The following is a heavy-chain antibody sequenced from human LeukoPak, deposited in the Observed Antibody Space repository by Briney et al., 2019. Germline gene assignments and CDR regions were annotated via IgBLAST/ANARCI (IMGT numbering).Heavy chain of an antibody. D-gene: IGHD3-22*01. Sequence: GRSLRLSCAASGFTFDDYAMHWVRQAPGKGLEWVSGISWNSGSIGYADSVKGRFTISRDNAKNSLYLQMNSLRAEDTALYYCAKGGEGYYDSRPDYWGQGTLVTVSS. V-gene: IGHV3-9*01. CDR3: AKGGEGYYDSRPDY. CDR1: GFTFDDYA. CDR2: ISWNSGSI. J-gene: IGHJ4*02.